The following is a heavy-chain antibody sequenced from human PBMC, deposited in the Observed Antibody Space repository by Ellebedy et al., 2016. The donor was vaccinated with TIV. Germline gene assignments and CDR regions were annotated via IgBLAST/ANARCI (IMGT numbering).Heavy chain of an antibody. D-gene: IGHD5-24*01. Sequence: GESLKISCQTSGYRFTSYWNSWVRQKPGKGLEWLGKIDPLDSSTDSGPSFQGHVTMSVDKSLNTTYLQWSRLKASDTAIYFCARRDGDNTGADYWGQGTLVTVSS. CDR1: GYRFTSYW. CDR3: ARRDGDNTGADY. CDR2: IDPLDSST. V-gene: IGHV5-10-1*01. J-gene: IGHJ4*02.